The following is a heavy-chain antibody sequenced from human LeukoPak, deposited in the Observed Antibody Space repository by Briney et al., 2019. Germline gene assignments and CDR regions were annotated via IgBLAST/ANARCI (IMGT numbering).Heavy chain of an antibody. CDR3: ARHTSLLWFGELSYFDY. V-gene: IGHV1-2*02. D-gene: IGHD3-10*01. CDR2: INPNSGGT. Sequence: ASVKVSCRASGYTLTGYYMHWVRQAPGQGLEWMGWINPNSGGTNYAQKFQGRVTMTRDTSISTAYMELSRLRSDDTAVYYCARHTSLLWFGELSYFDYWGQGTLVTVSS. J-gene: IGHJ4*02. CDR1: GYTLTGYY.